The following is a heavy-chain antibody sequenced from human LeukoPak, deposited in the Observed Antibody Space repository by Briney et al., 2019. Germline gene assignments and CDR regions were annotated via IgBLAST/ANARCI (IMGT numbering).Heavy chain of an antibody. V-gene: IGHV3-33*06. D-gene: IGHD6-13*01. J-gene: IGHJ4*02. Sequence: GGSLRLSCAASGFTFSSYGMHWVRQAPGKGLEWVAVIWYDGSNKYYADSVKGRFTISRGNSKNTLYLQMNSLRAEDTAVYYCAKDFLAGSWYYFDYWGQGTLVTVSS. CDR2: IWYDGSNK. CDR1: GFTFSSYG. CDR3: AKDFLAGSWYYFDY.